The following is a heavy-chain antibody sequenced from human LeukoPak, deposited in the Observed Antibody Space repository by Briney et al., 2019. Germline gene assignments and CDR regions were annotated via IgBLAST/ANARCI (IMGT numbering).Heavy chain of an antibody. D-gene: IGHD3-9*01. J-gene: IGHJ4*02. Sequence: PGGSLRLSCAASGFSFSTYSMTWVRQAPGKGLEWVSYIDRSSENIHYADSVKGRFTISRDNARTSLFLEMNSLRAEDTAAYYCARDRDWAFDYWGQGTLVTVSS. CDR2: IDRSSENI. CDR3: ARDRDWAFDY. CDR1: GFSFSTYS. V-gene: IGHV3-48*04.